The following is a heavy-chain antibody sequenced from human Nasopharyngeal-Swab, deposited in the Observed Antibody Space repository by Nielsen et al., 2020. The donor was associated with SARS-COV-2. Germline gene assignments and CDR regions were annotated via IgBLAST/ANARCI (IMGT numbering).Heavy chain of an antibody. CDR3: ASSSDYGDYVRYAFDI. D-gene: IGHD4-17*01. J-gene: IGHJ3*02. V-gene: IGHV3-9*01. CDR2: ISWNSGSI. Sequence: SLKISCAASGFTFDDYAMHWVRQAPGKGLEWVSGISWNSGSIGYADSVKGRFTISRDNAKNSLYLQMNSLRAEDTALYYCASSSDYGDYVRYAFDIWGQGTMATVSS. CDR1: GFTFDDYA.